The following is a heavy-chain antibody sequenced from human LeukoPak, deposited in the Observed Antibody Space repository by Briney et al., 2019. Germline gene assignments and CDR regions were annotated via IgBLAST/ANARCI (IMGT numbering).Heavy chain of an antibody. Sequence: PSETLSLTCTVSGGSISSSSYYWGWIRQPPGKGLEWIGSIYYSGSTYYNPSLKSRVTISVDTSKNQFSLKLSSVTAADTAVYYCARNDGHDILTGYLEDWGQETLVTVSS. CDR1: GGSISSSSYY. J-gene: IGHJ4*02. CDR3: ARNDGHDILTGYLED. CDR2: IYYSGST. D-gene: IGHD3-9*01. V-gene: IGHV4-39*01.